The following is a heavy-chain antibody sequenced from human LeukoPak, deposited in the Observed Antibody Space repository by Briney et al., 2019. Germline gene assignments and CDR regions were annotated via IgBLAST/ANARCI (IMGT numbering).Heavy chain of an antibody. D-gene: IGHD3-3*01. CDR3: ARDTIRRDYYYYMDV. CDR1: GGSISSSSYY. V-gene: IGHV4-39*07. Sequence: SETLSLTCTVSGGSISSSSYYWGWIRQPPGKGLEWIGSIYYSGSTYYNPSLKSRVTISVDTSKNQFSLKLSSVTAADTAVYYCARDTIRRDYYYYMDVWGKGTTVTVSS. CDR2: IYYSGST. J-gene: IGHJ6*03.